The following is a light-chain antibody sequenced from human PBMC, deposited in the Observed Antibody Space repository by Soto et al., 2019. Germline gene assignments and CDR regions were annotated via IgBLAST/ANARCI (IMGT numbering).Light chain of an antibody. J-gene: IGLJ1*01. CDR3: SSHISTTTRV. CDR2: EVS. CDR1: SSDVGGYNY. V-gene: IGLV2-14*03. Sequence: QSVLTQPASVSGSPGQSITISCTGTSSDVGGYNYVSWYQQHPGKGPKLMIYEVSNRPSGVSNRFSGSKSGNTATLTISGLQAEDEADYYCSSHISTTTRVFGTGTKVTVL.